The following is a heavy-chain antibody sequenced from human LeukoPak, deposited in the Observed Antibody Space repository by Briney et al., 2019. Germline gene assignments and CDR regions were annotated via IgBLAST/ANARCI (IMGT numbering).Heavy chain of an antibody. V-gene: IGHV3-7*01. CDR2: LKQDGSEK. CDR3: ARRGDFWSQFDP. Sequence: GGSLRLSCAASGFTFSSYWMSGVRQAPGKGVEWVANLKQDGSEKYYVDSVKGRFTISRDNAKNSLYLQMNSLRAEDTAVYYCARRGDFWSQFDPWGQGTLVTVSS. D-gene: IGHD3-3*01. J-gene: IGHJ5*02. CDR1: GFTFSSYW.